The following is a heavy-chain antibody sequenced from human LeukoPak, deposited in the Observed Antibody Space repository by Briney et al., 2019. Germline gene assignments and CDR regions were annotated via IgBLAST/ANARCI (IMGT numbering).Heavy chain of an antibody. CDR1: GFTFSSYG. V-gene: IGHV3-30*02. Sequence: PGGSLRLSCAASGFTFSSYGMHWVRQAPGKGLEWVAFIRYDGSNKYYADSVKGRFTVSRDNSKNTLSLQMNSLRAEDTAVYYCAKSMDILTGYLWSIDYWGQGTLVTVSS. CDR2: IRYDGSNK. J-gene: IGHJ4*02. D-gene: IGHD3-9*01. CDR3: AKSMDILTGYLWSIDY.